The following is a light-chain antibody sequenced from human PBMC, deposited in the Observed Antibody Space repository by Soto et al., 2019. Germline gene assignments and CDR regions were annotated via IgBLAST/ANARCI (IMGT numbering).Light chain of an antibody. CDR1: HSMSNSN. J-gene: IGKJ4*01. V-gene: IGKV3-20*01. CDR2: GAS. CDR3: QQYGSSPLT. Sequence: IVLTQSPGTLSLSPGDRATLSCRASHSMSNSNLAWYQHKPGQAPRLLIYGASNRATGIPDRFSGSGSGTDFTLTISRLEPEDFAVYYCQQYGSSPLTFGGGTKVDIK.